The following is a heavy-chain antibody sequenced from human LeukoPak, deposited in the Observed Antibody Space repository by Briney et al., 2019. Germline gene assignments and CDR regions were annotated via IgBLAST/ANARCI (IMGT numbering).Heavy chain of an antibody. CDR2: ISSSSSYV. CDR1: GFTFSSYS. Sequence: GGSLRLSCAASGFTFSSYSMIWVRQAPGKGLEWVSSISSSSSYVYYADSVKGRFTISRDNAKNSLYLQMNSLRAEDTAVYYCARGFPFAFDIWGQGTMVTVSS. J-gene: IGHJ3*02. D-gene: IGHD2-21*01. CDR3: ARGFPFAFDI. V-gene: IGHV3-21*01.